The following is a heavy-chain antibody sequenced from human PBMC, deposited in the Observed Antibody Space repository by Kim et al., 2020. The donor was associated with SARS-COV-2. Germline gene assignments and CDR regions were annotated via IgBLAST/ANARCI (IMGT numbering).Heavy chain of an antibody. J-gene: IGHJ5*02. V-gene: IGHV3-30*18. D-gene: IGHD3-10*02. CDR2: ISFDGSNK. CDR1: RFTFSNYV. CDR3: VKDRHFSVPGLFTS. Sequence: GGSLRLSCVGTRFTFSNYVMHWVRQAPGKGLEWVALISFDGSNKDYAESVKGRFTISRDNSKNTLSLQMNSLRVEDTAFYYCVKDRHFSVPGLFTSWGQGTLVTV.